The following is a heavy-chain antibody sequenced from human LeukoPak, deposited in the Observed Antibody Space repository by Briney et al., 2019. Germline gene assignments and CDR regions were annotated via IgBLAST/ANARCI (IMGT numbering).Heavy chain of an antibody. Sequence: ASVKVSCKASGYTFTSYGISWVRQAPGQRLEWMGWINAGNGNTKYSQEFQGRVTITRDTSASTAYMELSSLRSEDMAVYYCATLVAVAGWGYFDYWGQGTLVTVSS. CDR1: GYTFTSYG. CDR2: INAGNGNT. J-gene: IGHJ4*02. D-gene: IGHD6-19*01. CDR3: ATLVAVAGWGYFDY. V-gene: IGHV1-3*03.